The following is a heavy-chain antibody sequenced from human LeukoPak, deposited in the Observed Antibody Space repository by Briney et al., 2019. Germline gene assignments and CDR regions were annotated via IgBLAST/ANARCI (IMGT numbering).Heavy chain of an antibody. J-gene: IGHJ4*02. V-gene: IGHV3-21*06. Sequence: PGGSLRLSCAASGFTFSTYTMIWVRQAPGQGLEWVSSTSSGSAYISYADSVKGRFTISRDNAENSLYLQMNSLRAEDTAVYYCAIQKADLITMIRGVIAYWGQGTLVTVSS. CDR3: AIQKADLITMIRGVIAY. D-gene: IGHD3-10*01. CDR2: TSSGSAYI. CDR1: GFTFSTYT.